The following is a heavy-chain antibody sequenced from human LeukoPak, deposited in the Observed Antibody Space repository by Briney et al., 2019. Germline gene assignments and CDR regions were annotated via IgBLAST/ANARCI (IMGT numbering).Heavy chain of an antibody. D-gene: IGHD6-13*01. V-gene: IGHV4-39*07. Sequence: PSETLSLTCTVSGGSISSSSYYWGWIRQPPGKGLEWIGSIYYSGSTYYNPSLKSRVTISVDTSKNQFSLKLSSVTAADTAVYCCARDRVAAEGNAFDIWGQGTMVTVSS. CDR1: GGSISSSSYY. J-gene: IGHJ3*02. CDR3: ARDRVAAEGNAFDI. CDR2: IYYSGST.